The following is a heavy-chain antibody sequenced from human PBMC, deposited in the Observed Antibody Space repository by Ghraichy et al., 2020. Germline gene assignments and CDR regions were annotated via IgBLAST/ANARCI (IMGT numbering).Heavy chain of an antibody. D-gene: IGHD3-22*01. J-gene: IGHJ5*02. CDR3: ARHMDDTTTLPHH. CDR2: DSYSGST. V-gene: IGHV4-39*01. CDR1: GDSVSRGNHY. Sequence: SETLSLTCTVSGDSVSRGNHYWGWIRQPPGKGLEWIGSDSYSGSTYYNPSFKSRVSISIDTSKNQFSLKVNSVTAADTAVYYCARHMDDTTTLPHHWSRGTLVTVSS.